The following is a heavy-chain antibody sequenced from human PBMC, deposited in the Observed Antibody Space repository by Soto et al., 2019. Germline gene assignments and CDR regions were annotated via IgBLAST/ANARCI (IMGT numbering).Heavy chain of an antibody. J-gene: IGHJ6*02. V-gene: IGHV3-23*01. CDR3: AKDHTVYSGYDYYYGMDV. D-gene: IGHD1-26*01. CDR1: GFTFSTYA. CDR2: ISAGGYNT. Sequence: GGSLRLSCADSGFTFSTYAINWGRQAPGKGLGWVSAISAGGYNTDYADSVKGRFTISRDNSKNTLYLQMNSLSAEDTAVYYCAKDHTVYSGYDYYYGMDVWGQGTTVTVSS.